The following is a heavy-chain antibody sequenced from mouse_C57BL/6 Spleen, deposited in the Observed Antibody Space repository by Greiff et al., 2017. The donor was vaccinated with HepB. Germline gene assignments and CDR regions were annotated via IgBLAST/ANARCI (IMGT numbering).Heavy chain of an antibody. Sequence: QVQLQQSVPELVKPGASVKISCKASGYAFSSSWMNWVKQRPGKGLEWIGRIYPGDGDTNYNGKFKGKATLTADKSSSTAYMQLSSLTSEDSAVYFCASPGYYGNYYAMDYWGQGTSVTVSS. V-gene: IGHV1-82*01. CDR1: GYAFSSSW. CDR2: IYPGDGDT. D-gene: IGHD2-1*01. CDR3: ASPGYYGNYYAMDY. J-gene: IGHJ4*01.